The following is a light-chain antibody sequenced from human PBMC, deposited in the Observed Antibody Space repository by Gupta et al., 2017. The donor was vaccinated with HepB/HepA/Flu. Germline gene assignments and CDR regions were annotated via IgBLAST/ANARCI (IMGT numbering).Light chain of an antibody. CDR1: QSVRSN. CDR2: GAS. Sequence: EIVMTQSPATLSVSPGERATLSCRASQSVRSNLAWYQQKPGQAPRLLIYGASTRATGIPARLSGSGSGTEFPLTISSRQSEDFAVYYCQQYNNWPPWTFGQGTKLEIK. J-gene: IGKJ2*02. V-gene: IGKV3-15*01. CDR3: QQYNNWPPWT.